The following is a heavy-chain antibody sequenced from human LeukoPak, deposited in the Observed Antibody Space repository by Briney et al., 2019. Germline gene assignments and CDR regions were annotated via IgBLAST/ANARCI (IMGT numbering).Heavy chain of an antibody. CDR2: ISWNSGSI. CDR3: AKELDYGDYVGVFGY. D-gene: IGHD4-17*01. J-gene: IGHJ4*02. CDR1: GFTFDDYA. Sequence: GGSLRLSCAASGFTFDDYAMHWVRQAPGKGLEWVSGISWNSGSIGYADSVKGRFTISRDNAKNSLYLQMNSLRAEGTALYYCAKELDYGDYVGVFGYWGQGTLVAVSS. V-gene: IGHV3-9*01.